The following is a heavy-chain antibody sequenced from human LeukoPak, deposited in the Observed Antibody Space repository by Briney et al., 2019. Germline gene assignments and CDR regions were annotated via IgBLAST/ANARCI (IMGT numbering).Heavy chain of an antibody. CDR1: GFFFDDYA. Sequence: PGRSLRLSCAASGFFFDDYAMHWVRQAPGKGLEWVSGISWNSGSIGYADSVKGRFTISRDNAKNSLYLQMNSLRAEDTALYYCAKDDSSGYYSFQGFDYWGQGTLVTVSS. CDR3: AKDDSSGYYSFQGFDY. V-gene: IGHV3-9*01. CDR2: ISWNSGSI. D-gene: IGHD3-22*01. J-gene: IGHJ4*02.